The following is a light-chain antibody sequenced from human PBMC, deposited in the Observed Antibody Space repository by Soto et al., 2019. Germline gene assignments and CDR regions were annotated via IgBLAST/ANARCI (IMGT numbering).Light chain of an antibody. CDR3: QQYGSSGT. V-gene: IGKV3-20*01. CDR1: QSVSNNY. J-gene: IGKJ1*01. Sequence: EMVLTQSPGTLSLSPGVNPXXXXXASQSVSNNYLAWYQQKPGQAPRLLIYGASNRATGIPDRFSGSGSGTDFTLTISRLEPEDFAVSYCQQYGSSGTFGQGTKVDIK. CDR2: GAS.